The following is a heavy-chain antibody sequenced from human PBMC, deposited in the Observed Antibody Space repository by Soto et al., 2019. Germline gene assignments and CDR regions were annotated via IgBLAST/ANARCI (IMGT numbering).Heavy chain of an antibody. CDR1: GFSFSTYA. CDR2: ISGDGGST. J-gene: IGHJ4*02. CDR3: ARRVCYGEIDY. V-gene: IGHV3-23*01. D-gene: IGHD5-18*01. Sequence: EVLLLESGGGLVQPGGSLRLSCGASGFSFSTYAMSWVRQAPGKGLEWGSGISGDGGSTYYADSGKGRFSISRDNSKNTLYRQMNSLRVEDTAVYYCARRVCYGEIDYWGQGTLVTVSS.